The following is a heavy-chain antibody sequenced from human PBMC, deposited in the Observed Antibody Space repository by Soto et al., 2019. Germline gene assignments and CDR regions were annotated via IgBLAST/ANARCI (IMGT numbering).Heavy chain of an antibody. CDR3: ARVYFYHGYIDL. CDR2: MNPNSGDT. J-gene: IGHJ2*01. CDR1: GYNFNNYH. V-gene: IGHV1-8*01. D-gene: IGHD3-3*01. Sequence: QVQLVQSGAEVKKPGASVKVSCKASGYNFNNYHINWVRQATGQGLEWMGWMNPNSGDTAYAQEFQGRVTMTRNTSIATAYMELSSLISEDTAVYYCARVYFYHGYIDLWGRGTLVTVSS.